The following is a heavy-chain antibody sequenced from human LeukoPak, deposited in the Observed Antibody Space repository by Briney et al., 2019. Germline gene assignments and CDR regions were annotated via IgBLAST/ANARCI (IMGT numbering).Heavy chain of an antibody. V-gene: IGHV3-15*01. Sequence: GGSLRLSCAASGFTFSNAWMSWVRQAPGKGLEWVGRIKSKTDGGTTDYAAPVKGRFAISRDDSKNTLYLQMNSLKTEDTAVYYCTTEVTMVRGVNPYWGQGTLVTVSS. J-gene: IGHJ4*02. D-gene: IGHD3-10*01. CDR2: IKSKTDGGTT. CDR1: GFTFSNAW. CDR3: TTEVTMVRGVNPY.